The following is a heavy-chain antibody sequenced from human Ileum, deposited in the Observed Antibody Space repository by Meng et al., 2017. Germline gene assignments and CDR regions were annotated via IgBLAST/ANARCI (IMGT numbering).Heavy chain of an antibody. CDR1: GYTFTTYD. D-gene: IGHD3-16*01. CDR3: ARGVGDLGDY. J-gene: IGHJ4*02. V-gene: IGHV1-8*01. Sequence: ASVKFSCKASGYTFTTYDINWVRQATGQGLEWMGWVSPSSGNTRYAQKFQGRVTMTRDTSISTVYMELTSLKSDDTAVYYCARGVGDLGDYWGQGTLVTVSS. CDR2: VSPSSGNT.